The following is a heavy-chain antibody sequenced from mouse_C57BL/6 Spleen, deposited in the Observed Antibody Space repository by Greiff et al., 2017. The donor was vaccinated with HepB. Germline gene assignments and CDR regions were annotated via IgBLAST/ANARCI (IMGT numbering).Heavy chain of an antibody. J-gene: IGHJ1*03. CDR1: GYTFTDYY. V-gene: IGHV1-26*01. CDR2: INPNNGGT. Sequence: EVQLQQSGPELVKPGASVKISCKASGYTFTDYYMNWVKQSHGKSLEWIGDINPNNGGTSYNQKFKGKATLTVDKSSSTAYMELRSLTSEDSAVYYCAREYFDVWGTGTTVTVSS. CDR3: AREYFDV.